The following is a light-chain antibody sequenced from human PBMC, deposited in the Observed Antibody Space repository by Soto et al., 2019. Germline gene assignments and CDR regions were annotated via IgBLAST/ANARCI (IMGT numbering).Light chain of an antibody. Sequence: EIVMTQSPATLSVSPGDRATLSCRASQSVSNNLAWYQQKPGQAPRLLIYDSSTRATGIPARFGGDGSGTEFTLTISSLQSEDSAVYYCQQYSNWPRTFGQGTKVEIK. V-gene: IGKV3-15*01. J-gene: IGKJ1*01. CDR2: DSS. CDR3: QQYSNWPRT. CDR1: QSVSNN.